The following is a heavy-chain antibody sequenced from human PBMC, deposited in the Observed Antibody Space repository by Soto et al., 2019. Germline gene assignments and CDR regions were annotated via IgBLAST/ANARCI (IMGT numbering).Heavy chain of an antibody. D-gene: IGHD2-15*01. J-gene: IGHJ4*02. CDR1: GGSMRNYY. V-gene: IGHV4-59*01. Sequence: QVQLQESGPGLVKPSETLSLTCSVSGGSMRNYYWNWIRQPPGRGLEWIGNVYHSGSTNYNPSLKSRVSMSVDVSRNHFSLTLHSVTAADTAVYFCTSSYSSSSSPDYWGQGTLVTVSS. CDR3: TSSYSSSSSPDY. CDR2: VYHSGST.